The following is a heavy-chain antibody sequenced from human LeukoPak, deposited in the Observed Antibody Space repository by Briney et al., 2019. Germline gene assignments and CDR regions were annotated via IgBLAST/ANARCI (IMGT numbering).Heavy chain of an antibody. D-gene: IGHD1-26*01. CDR1: GYTFTSYG. V-gene: IGHV1-18*01. J-gene: IGHJ3*02. Sequence: ASVKVSCKASGYTFTSYGISWVRQAPGQGLEWMGWISAYNGNTNYAQKLQGRVTMTTDTSTSTAYMELRSLRSDDTAVYYCARGRGRGSYQPTGDDAFDIWGQGTMVTVSS. CDR3: ARGRGRGSYQPTGDDAFDI. CDR2: ISAYNGNT.